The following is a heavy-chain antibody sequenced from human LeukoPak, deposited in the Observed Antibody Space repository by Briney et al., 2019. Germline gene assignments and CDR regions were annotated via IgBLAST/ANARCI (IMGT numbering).Heavy chain of an antibody. D-gene: IGHD3-22*01. CDR2: MNPNSGNT. CDR1: GYTFTSYD. V-gene: IGHV1-8*01. Sequence: ASVKVSCKASGYTFTSYDINWVRQATGQGLEWMGWMNPNSGNTGYAQKFQGRVTMTRNTSISTAYMELNSLRAEDTAVYYCARDQEPFRYYYDSSVDYWGQGTLVTVSS. J-gene: IGHJ4*02. CDR3: ARDQEPFRYYYDSSVDY.